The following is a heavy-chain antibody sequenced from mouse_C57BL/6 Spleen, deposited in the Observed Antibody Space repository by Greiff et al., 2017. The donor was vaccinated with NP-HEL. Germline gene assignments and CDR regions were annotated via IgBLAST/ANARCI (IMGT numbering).Heavy chain of an antibody. Sequence: EVQLQQSGPGLVKPSQSLSLTCSVTGYSITSGYYWNWIRQFPGNKLEWMGYISYDGSNNYNPSLKNRISITRDTSKNQFFLKLNSVTTEDTATYYCANYYYGSDYWGQGTTLTVSS. V-gene: IGHV3-6*01. J-gene: IGHJ2*01. D-gene: IGHD1-1*01. CDR3: ANYYYGSDY. CDR1: GYSITSGYY. CDR2: ISYDGSN.